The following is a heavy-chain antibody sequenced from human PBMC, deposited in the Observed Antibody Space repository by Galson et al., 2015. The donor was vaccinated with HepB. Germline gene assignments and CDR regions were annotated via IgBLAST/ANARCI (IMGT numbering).Heavy chain of an antibody. CDR1: GGAFSSYA. CDR2: IIPIFGTA. V-gene: IGHV1-69*13. D-gene: IGHD5-12*01. CDR3: AREGYSGYAHDAFDI. J-gene: IGHJ3*02. Sequence: SVKVSCKASGGAFSSYAISWVRQAPGQGLEWMGGIIPIFGTANYAQKFQGRVTITADESTSTAYMELSSLRSEDTAVYYCAREGYSGYAHDAFDIWGQGTMVTVSS.